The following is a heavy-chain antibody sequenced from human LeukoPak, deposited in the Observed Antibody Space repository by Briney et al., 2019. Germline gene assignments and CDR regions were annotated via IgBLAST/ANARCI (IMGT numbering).Heavy chain of an antibody. V-gene: IGHV3-7*01. Sequence: GGSLRLSCAASGFTFSSYAMSWVRQAPGKGLEWVANIKQDGSEKYYVDSVKGRFTISRDNAKNSLYLQMNSLRAEDAAVYYCAREGGPFDYWGQGTLVTVSS. D-gene: IGHD1-26*01. CDR1: GFTFSSYA. CDR3: AREGGPFDY. CDR2: IKQDGSEK. J-gene: IGHJ4*02.